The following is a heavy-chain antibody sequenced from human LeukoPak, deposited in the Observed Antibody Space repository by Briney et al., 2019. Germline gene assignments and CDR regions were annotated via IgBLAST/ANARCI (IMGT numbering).Heavy chain of an antibody. J-gene: IGHJ3*02. V-gene: IGHV4-59*01. CDR3: ARDRGQWLPRIDAFDI. CDR2: IYYSGST. CDR1: GGSISSYY. D-gene: IGHD6-19*01. Sequence: PSETLSLTCTVSGGSISSYYWSWIRQPPGKGLEWIGYIYYSGSTNYNPSLKSRVTISVDTSKNQFSLKLSSVTAADTAVYYCARDRGQWLPRIDAFDIWGQGTMVNVSS.